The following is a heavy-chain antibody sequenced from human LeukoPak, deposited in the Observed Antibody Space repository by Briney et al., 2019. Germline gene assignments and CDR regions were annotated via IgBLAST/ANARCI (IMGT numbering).Heavy chain of an antibody. J-gene: IGHJ4*01. CDR2: INHSGST. CDR1: GGSFSGYY. V-gene: IGHV4-34*01. Sequence: PSETLSLTCAVYGGSFSGYYWSWIRQPPGKGLEWIGEINHSGSTNYNPSLKSRVTISVDTSKNQFSLKLSSVTAADTAVYYCARANMRRADYWGHGTLVTVSS. D-gene: IGHD2-2*01. CDR3: ARANMRRADY.